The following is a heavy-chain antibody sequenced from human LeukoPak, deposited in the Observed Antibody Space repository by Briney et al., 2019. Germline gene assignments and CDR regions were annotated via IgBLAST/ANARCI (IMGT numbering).Heavy chain of an antibody. CDR1: GFTFSRYW. D-gene: IGHD6-19*01. Sequence: GGSLRLSCAASGFTFSRYWMSWVRQAPGKGLEWVACIKQDGSEIYYVDSVKGRFTISRDNAKNSLYLQMNSLRPEDTAVYYCARGGWYYFDYWGQGTLVTVPS. CDR2: IKQDGSEI. V-gene: IGHV3-7*04. CDR3: ARGGWYYFDY. J-gene: IGHJ4*02.